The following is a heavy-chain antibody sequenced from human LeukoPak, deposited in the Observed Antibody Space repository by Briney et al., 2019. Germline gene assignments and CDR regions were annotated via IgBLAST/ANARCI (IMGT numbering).Heavy chain of an antibody. CDR2: IDPNSGGT. J-gene: IGHJ4*02. Sequence: ASVKVSCKASGYTLTGYYMHWVRQAAGQGLEWRGWIDPNSGGTNYAQKFQGRVTLTRDTSISSAYMELSRLRSDDTAVYYCARAGYCSGGSCYALDYWGQGTLVTVSS. D-gene: IGHD2-15*01. CDR3: ARAGYCSGGSCYALDY. CDR1: GYTLTGYY. V-gene: IGHV1-2*02.